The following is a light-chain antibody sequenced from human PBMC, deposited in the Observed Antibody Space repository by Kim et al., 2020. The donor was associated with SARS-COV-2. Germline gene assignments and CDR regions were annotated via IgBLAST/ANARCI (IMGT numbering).Light chain of an antibody. Sequence: AIRMTQSPPSLSASTGDRVTITCRASQGVSTYLAWYQQQPGKAPKLLIYGASSLQPGVPSRFSGSGSGTDFTLTITNLQSDDFATYYCQQYYTYPRTFGQGTKVDIK. CDR1: QGVSTY. J-gene: IGKJ1*01. CDR3: QQYYTYPRT. CDR2: GAS. V-gene: IGKV1-8*01.